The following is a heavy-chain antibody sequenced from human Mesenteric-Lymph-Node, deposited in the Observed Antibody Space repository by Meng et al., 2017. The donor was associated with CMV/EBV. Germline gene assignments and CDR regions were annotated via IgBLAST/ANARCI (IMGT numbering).Heavy chain of an antibody. CDR2: IDGSGTGT. V-gene: IGHV3-23*05. CDR1: TYA. J-gene: IGHJ4*02. D-gene: IGHD6-13*01. CDR3: AKRPGTAADGSFDS. Sequence: TYAMMWVSQAQGKGLEWISTIDGSGTGTYYADSVKGRFTVSRDNSKNTQYLQMNSLRVEDTAVYYCAKRPGTAADGSFDSWGQGTLVTVSS.